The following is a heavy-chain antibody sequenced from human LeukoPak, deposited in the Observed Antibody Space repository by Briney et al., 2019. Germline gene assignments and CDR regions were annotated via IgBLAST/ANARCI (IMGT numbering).Heavy chain of an antibody. V-gene: IGHV1-69*01. CDR1: GGTFSRYA. D-gene: IGHD1-26*01. CDR2: FIPIFGTP. Sequence: SVKVSCKASGGTFSRYAISWVRQAPGQGLEWMGAFIPIFGTPNYAQNFQDRVTITSDESTSTFSMELSSLTPDDTAVYFCAGASTKWETPFWGQGTLVTVSS. J-gene: IGHJ4*02. CDR3: AGASTKWETPF.